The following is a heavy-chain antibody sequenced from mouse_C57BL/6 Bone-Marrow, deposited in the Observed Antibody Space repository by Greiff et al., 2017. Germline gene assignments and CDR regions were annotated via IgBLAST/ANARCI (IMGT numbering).Heavy chain of an antibody. V-gene: IGHV1-81*01. D-gene: IGHD2-2*01. CDR3: ARRGIYYGYDGFAY. J-gene: IGHJ3*01. Sequence: VQLQQSGAELARPGASVKLSCKASGYTFTSYGISWVKQRTGQGLEWIGEIYPRSGNTYYNEKFKGKDTLTADKSSSTAYMELRSLTSEDSAVYFCARRGIYYGYDGFAYWGQGTLVTVSA. CDR2: IYPRSGNT. CDR1: GYTFTSYG.